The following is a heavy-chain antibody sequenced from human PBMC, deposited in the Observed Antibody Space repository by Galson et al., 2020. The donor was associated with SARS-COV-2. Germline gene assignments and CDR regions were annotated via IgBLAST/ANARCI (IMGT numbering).Heavy chain of an antibody. D-gene: IGHD2-21*01. V-gene: IGHV3-7*01. CDR3: SRDVNPYCADNCFLDAFDI. J-gene: IGHJ3*02. CDR1: GFTFSAYW. CDR2: IKRDGSEA. Sequence: GGSLRLSCAASGFTFSAYWMTWVRQAPGKGLEWVANIKRDGSEAHYVDSVKGRFTISRDNSKNSLDLQMNTLRAEDTAVYFCSRDVNPYCADNCFLDAFDIWGQGTMVTVSS.